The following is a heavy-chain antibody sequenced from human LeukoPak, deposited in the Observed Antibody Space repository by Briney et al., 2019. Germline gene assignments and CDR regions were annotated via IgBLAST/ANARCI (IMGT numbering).Heavy chain of an antibody. CDR1: GFTFSNYA. CDR3: VKDQHCSTISSATTTGFDP. Sequence: PGGSLRLSCSASGFTFSNYAMHWVRQAPGKGLEFVSGISSTGGSTNYPDSVKDRFSISRDNSKNTLYLQMTSLRADDTAVYYCVKDQHCSTISSATTTGFDPWGQGTSVTVSS. CDR2: ISSTGGST. J-gene: IGHJ5*02. D-gene: IGHD2-2*01. V-gene: IGHV3-64D*06.